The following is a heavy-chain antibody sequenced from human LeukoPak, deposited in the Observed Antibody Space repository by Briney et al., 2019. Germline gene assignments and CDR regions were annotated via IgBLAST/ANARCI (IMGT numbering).Heavy chain of an antibody. Sequence: PSETLSLTCTVSGGTISSYYWSWIRQPPGKGLEWSGYIYYSGSTNHNPSLRSRVTISLDTSKNQFSLKLTSVTAADSAVYYCARLKEAVALNWFDPWGQGALVTVSS. D-gene: IGHD6-19*01. J-gene: IGHJ5*02. CDR1: GGTISSYY. CDR2: IYYSGST. V-gene: IGHV4-59*01. CDR3: ARLKEAVALNWFDP.